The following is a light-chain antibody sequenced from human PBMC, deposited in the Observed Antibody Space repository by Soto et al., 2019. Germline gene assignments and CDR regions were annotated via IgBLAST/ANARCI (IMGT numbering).Light chain of an antibody. CDR1: QSVGSR. CDR3: QQYDNWPPFT. CDR2: GAS. J-gene: IGKJ3*01. Sequence: EIVMTQSPGTLSVSPGERATLSCRASQSVGSRLAWCQQTPGQAPRLLIYGASTRATGIPVRFSGSGSGTEFTLTISSLQSEDFAVYYCQQYDNWPPFTFGPGTKVDIK. V-gene: IGKV3D-15*01.